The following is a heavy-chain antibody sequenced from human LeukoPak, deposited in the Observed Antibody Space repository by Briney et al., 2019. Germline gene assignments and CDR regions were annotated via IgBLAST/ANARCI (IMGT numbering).Heavy chain of an antibody. Sequence: GGSLRLSCAGSGFTVSRSYMSWVRQAPGKGLEWVSVIYSGGNTYYEDSVKGRFTISRDYSKNTLYLQMNSLRAEDTAVYYCAKDPTGYSSGWYESWFDPWGQGTLVTVSS. CDR3: AKDPTGYSSGWYESWFDP. CDR2: IYSGGNT. CDR1: GFTVSRSY. D-gene: IGHD6-19*01. V-gene: IGHV3-53*01. J-gene: IGHJ5*02.